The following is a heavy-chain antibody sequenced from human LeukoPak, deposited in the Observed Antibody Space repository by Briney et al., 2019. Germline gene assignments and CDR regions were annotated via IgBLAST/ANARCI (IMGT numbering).Heavy chain of an antibody. V-gene: IGHV4-28*01. Sequence: SETLSLTCAVSGYSISSSNWWGWIRQPPGKGLEWIGYIYCSGSTYYNPSLKSRVTMSVDTSKNQFSLKLSSVTAVDTAVYYCARWTAAGTGGFDYWGQGTLVTVSS. CDR3: ARWTAAGTGGFDY. D-gene: IGHD6-13*01. CDR2: IYCSGST. CDR1: GYSISSSNW. J-gene: IGHJ4*02.